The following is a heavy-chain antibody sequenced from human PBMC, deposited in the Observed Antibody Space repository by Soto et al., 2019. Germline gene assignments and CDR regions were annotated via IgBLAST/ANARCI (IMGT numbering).Heavy chain of an antibody. CDR2: MNPNSGNT. J-gene: IGHJ6*03. Sequence: ASVKVSCKASGYTFTSYDINWVRQATGQGLEWMGWMNPNSGNTGYAQKFQGRVTMTRNTSISTAYMELSSLRSEDTAVYYCARGLTVDYIWGSYRDAYYYYYYMDVWGKGTTVTVSS. CDR3: ARGLTVDYIWGSYRDAYYYYYYMDV. V-gene: IGHV1-8*01. D-gene: IGHD3-16*02. CDR1: GYTFTSYD.